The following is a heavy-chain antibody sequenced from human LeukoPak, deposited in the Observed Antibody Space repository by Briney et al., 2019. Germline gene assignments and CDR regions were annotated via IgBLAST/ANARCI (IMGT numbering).Heavy chain of an antibody. CDR1: GGSISSGDYY. V-gene: IGHV4-30-4*08. Sequence: SQTLSLTCTVSGGSISSGDYYWSWIRQPPGKGLEWIGYIYYSGSTYYNPSLKSRVTISVDTSKNQLSLKLSSVTAADTAVYYCARAPELGGYYFDYWGQGTLVTVSS. J-gene: IGHJ4*02. CDR3: ARAPELGGYYFDY. D-gene: IGHD7-27*01. CDR2: IYYSGST.